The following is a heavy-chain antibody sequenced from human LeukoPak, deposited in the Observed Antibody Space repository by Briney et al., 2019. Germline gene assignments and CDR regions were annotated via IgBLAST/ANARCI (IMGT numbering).Heavy chain of an antibody. CDR2: ISGSGGST. Sequence: GGSLRLSCAASGFTFSSYAMSWVRQAPGKGLEWVSAISGSGGSTYYADSVKGRLTISRDNSKNTLYLQMNSLRAEDTAVYYCAKGARNYDILTGSDYWGQGTLVTVSS. D-gene: IGHD3-9*01. V-gene: IGHV3-23*01. J-gene: IGHJ4*02. CDR1: GFTFSSYA. CDR3: AKGARNYDILTGSDY.